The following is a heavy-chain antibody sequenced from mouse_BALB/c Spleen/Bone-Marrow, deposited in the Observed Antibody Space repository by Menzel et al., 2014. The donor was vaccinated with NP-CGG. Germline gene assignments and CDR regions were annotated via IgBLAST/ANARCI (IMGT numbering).Heavy chain of an antibody. CDR3: ALLYGNYDY. D-gene: IGHD2-10*02. J-gene: IGHJ2*01. Sequence: EVQLQQSGAELVKPGASVKLSCTASGFNIKDTYMHWVKQRPEQGLEWIGRIDPANGNTKYDSKFNGKATITADTSSNADLLQLSSLTSEDTAVYCCALLYGNYDYWGQGTTLTVSS. CDR1: GFNIKDTY. V-gene: IGHV14-3*02. CDR2: IDPANGNT.